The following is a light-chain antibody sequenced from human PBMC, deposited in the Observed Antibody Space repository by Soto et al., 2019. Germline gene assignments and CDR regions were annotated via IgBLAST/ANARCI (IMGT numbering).Light chain of an antibody. CDR1: SGDIGGYNY. CDR2: EVT. V-gene: IGLV2-14*01. J-gene: IGLJ3*02. CDR3: QVWDSSSDHLWV. Sequence: QSALTQPASVSGSPGQSITISCTGTSGDIGGYNYVSWYQQHPGKAPKLLISEVTNRPSGVSNRFSGSKSGNTASLTISGLQAEDEADYYCQVWDSSSDHLWVFGGGTKLTVL.